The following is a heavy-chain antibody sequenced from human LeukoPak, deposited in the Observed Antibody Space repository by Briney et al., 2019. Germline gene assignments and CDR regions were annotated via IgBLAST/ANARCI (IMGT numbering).Heavy chain of an antibody. J-gene: IGHJ6*02. D-gene: IGHD2-2*01. V-gene: IGHV1-18*01. CDR1: GYTFTSYG. CDR3: ARYAARGIVVVPASDGMDV. CDR2: ISAYNGNT. Sequence: ASVKVSCKASGYTFTSYGISWVRQAPGQGLEWMGWISAYNGNTNYAQKLQGRVTMTTDTSTSTAYMELRSLRSDDTAVYYCARYAARGIVVVPASDGMDVWGQGTTVTVSS.